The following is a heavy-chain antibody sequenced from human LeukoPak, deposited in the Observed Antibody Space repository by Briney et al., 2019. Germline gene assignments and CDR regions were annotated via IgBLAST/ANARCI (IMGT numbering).Heavy chain of an antibody. CDR1: GFTFSNAW. D-gene: IGHD3-10*01. CDR3: AKDQGRGLGSYSWGNFDY. J-gene: IGHJ4*02. Sequence: PGGSLRLSCAASGFTFSNAWMSWVRQAPGKGLEWVSVIYSGGSTYYADSVKGRFTISSDNSKNTLYLEMNSLRAEDTAVYYCAKDQGRGLGSYSWGNFDYWGQGTLVTVSS. V-gene: IGHV3-53*01. CDR2: IYSGGST.